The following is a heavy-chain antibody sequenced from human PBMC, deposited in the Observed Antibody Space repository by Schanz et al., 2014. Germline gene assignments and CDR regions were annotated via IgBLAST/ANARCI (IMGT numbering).Heavy chain of an antibody. CDR3: ARHNEVAGGFDY. J-gene: IGHJ4*02. V-gene: IGHV3-53*04. D-gene: IGHD6-19*01. CDR2: IYSGTST. CDR1: GFTVSFNS. Sequence: EVQLVESGGCLVQPGGSLRLSCAASGFTVSFNSMTWVRQAPGKGLDWVSVIYSGTSTYYADSVKGRFTISRHNSKNTLYLQMDSLRPEDTAVYYCARHNEVAGGFDYWGQGTLVTVSS.